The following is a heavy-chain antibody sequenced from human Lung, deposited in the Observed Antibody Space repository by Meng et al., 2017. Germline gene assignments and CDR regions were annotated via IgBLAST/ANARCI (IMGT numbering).Heavy chain of an antibody. V-gene: IGHV4-34*01. D-gene: IGHD4-11*01. CDR1: GGSFSDYY. CDR3: ARGPTTMAHDFDY. Sequence: QVQLQQWGAGLLNPWETLSLTFVVSGGSFSDYYWSWIRQPPGKGLEWIGEINHSGSTNYNPSLESRATISVDTSQNNLSLKLSSVTAADSAVYYCARGPTTMAHDFDYWGQGTLVTVSS. J-gene: IGHJ4*02. CDR2: INHSGST.